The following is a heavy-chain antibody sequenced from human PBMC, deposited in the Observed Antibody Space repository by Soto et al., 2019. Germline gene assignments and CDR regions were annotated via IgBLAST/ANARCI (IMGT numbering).Heavy chain of an antibody. Sequence: GASVRVSCKTSGYTFSNYGITRGRQAPGQTLEWLGWISLYSDGTNYAQKFQGRVSMTTDTSTTTAYMELRSLRSDDTAVYYCARVVPGAEAWFGPWGQGTLVTVSS. D-gene: IGHD2-2*01. CDR1: GYTFSNYG. CDR2: ISLYSDGT. CDR3: ARVVPGAEAWFGP. V-gene: IGHV1-18*01. J-gene: IGHJ5*02.